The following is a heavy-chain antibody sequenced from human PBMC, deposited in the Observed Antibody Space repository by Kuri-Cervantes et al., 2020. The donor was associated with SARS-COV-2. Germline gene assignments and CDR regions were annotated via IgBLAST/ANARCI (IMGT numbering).Heavy chain of an antibody. CDR3: STIDNSDTDAYDI. CDR1: GFTLSGHW. J-gene: IGHJ3*02. D-gene: IGHD3-22*01. Sequence: GGSLRLSCAASGFTLSGHWIHWVRQAPGKGLVWVGRIKSKTDGGTTDYVAPVKGRFTISRDDSKNTVYLQMSSLKTEDTAVYFCSTIDNSDTDAYDIWGQGTMVTVSS. CDR2: IKSKTDGGTT. V-gene: IGHV3-15*07.